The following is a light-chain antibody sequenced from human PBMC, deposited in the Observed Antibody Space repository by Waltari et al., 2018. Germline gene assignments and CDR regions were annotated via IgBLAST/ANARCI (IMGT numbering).Light chain of an antibody. J-gene: IGLJ2*01. CDR1: SSNIESNT. Sequence: QSVLTQAPSASGTPGRRVTISCSGSSSNIESNTVNWYQQLPGTAPKLLIYSNKQRPSGVPDRFSGSKSGTSASRAISGLQSEDEAEYSCAVWDDSLSGVVFGGGTKLTVL. CDR2: SNK. CDR3: AVWDDSLSGVV. V-gene: IGLV1-44*01.